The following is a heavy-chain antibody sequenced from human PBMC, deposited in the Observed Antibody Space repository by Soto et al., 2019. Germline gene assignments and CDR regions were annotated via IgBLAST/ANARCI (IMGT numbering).Heavy chain of an antibody. V-gene: IGHV4-34*01. CDR2: INHSGST. Sequence: QVQLQQWGAGLLKPSETLSLTCAVYGGSFSGYYWSWIRRPPGKGLEWIGEINHSGSTNYNPSLKSRVTISVDTSKNQFSLKLSSVTAADTAVYYCVRRRTIFGVVLSPFDYWGQGTLVTVSS. D-gene: IGHD3-3*01. J-gene: IGHJ4*02. CDR3: VRRRTIFGVVLSPFDY. CDR1: GGSFSGYY.